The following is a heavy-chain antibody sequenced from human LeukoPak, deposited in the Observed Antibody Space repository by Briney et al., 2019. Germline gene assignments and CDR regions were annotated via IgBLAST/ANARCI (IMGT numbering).Heavy chain of an antibody. J-gene: IGHJ5*02. Sequence: ASVKVSCKASGYTFTSYGISWVRQAPGQGLEWMGGIIPIFGTANYAQKFQGRVTITADKSTSTAYMELSSLRSEDTAVYYCARDGRYCSGGSCYWPRRVNWFDPWGQGTLVTVSS. CDR2: IIPIFGTA. CDR1: GYTFTSYG. V-gene: IGHV1-69*06. CDR3: ARDGRYCSGGSCYWPRRVNWFDP. D-gene: IGHD2-15*01.